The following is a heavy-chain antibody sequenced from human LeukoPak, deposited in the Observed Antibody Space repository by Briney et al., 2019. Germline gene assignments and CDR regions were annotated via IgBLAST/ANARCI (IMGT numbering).Heavy chain of an antibody. Sequence: SVKVSCKASGGTFSSYAISWVRQAPGQGLEWMGRIIPIFGTANYAQKFQGRVTITTDESTSTAYMELSSLRSDDTAVYYCARLEALYDYVWGSWDYWGQGTLVTVSS. J-gene: IGHJ4*02. CDR1: GGTFSSYA. CDR2: IIPIFGTA. D-gene: IGHD3-16*01. V-gene: IGHV1-69*05. CDR3: ARLEALYDYVWGSWDY.